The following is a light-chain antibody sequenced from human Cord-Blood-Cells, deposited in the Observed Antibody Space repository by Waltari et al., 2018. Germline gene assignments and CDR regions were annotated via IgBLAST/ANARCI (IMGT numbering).Light chain of an antibody. Sequence: DIQMNQSPSSLPASVGNRLTITCRASQSISSYLVWYQQKPGTAPKLLIYAASSLRSGVPSRFSGSGTGTDFTLTISSRRPEDFATDYCQQSYSTPYSFGQGTKLEIK. J-gene: IGKJ2*03. V-gene: IGKV1-39*01. CDR1: QSISSY. CDR3: QQSYSTPYS. CDR2: AAS.